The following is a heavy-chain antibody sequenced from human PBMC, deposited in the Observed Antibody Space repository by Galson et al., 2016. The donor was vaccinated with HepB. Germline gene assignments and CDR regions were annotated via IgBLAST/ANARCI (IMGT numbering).Heavy chain of an antibody. D-gene: IGHD2-2*01. CDR1: GLSLSTSGVG. CDR3: ARLRLYMPFDY. V-gene: IGHV2-5*02. J-gene: IGHJ4*02. Sequence: PALVKPTQTLTLTCTFSGLSLSTSGVGVGWIRQPPGKALEWLALIYWDDDKRYSPSLKSRLTITKDTSKNQVVLTMTNIDPVDTATYYCARLRLYMPFDYRGQGALVIVSS. CDR2: IYWDDDK.